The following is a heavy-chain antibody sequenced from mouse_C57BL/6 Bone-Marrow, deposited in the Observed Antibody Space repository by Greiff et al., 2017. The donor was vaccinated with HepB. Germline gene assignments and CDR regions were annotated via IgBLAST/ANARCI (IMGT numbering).Heavy chain of an antibody. CDR3: ARPGGEYTYWYFDV. J-gene: IGHJ1*03. D-gene: IGHD2-13*01. Sequence: EVQLQQPGAELVKPGASVKLSCKASGYTFTSYWMHWVKQSHGNILDWIGYIYPYNGGTSYNQKFKGKATFTVDKSSSTAYMELRSLTSEDSAVYYCARPGGEYTYWYFDVWGKGTTVTVSS. V-gene: IGHV1-31*01. CDR2: IYPYNGGT. CDR1: GYTFTSYW.